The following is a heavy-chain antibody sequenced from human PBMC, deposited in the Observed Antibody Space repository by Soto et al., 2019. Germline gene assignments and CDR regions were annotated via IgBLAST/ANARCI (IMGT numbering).Heavy chain of an antibody. CDR2: ISYDGSNK. J-gene: IGHJ4*02. V-gene: IGHV3-30*03. CDR3: ATDHEYDFWSGYLDY. D-gene: IGHD3-3*01. Sequence: QVQLVESGGGVVQPGRSLRLSCAASGFTFSSYGMHWVRQAPGKGLEWVAVISYDGSNKYYADSVKGRFTISRDNSKNTLYLQMNSLRAEDTAVYYCATDHEYDFWSGYLDYWGQGTLVTVSS. CDR1: GFTFSSYG.